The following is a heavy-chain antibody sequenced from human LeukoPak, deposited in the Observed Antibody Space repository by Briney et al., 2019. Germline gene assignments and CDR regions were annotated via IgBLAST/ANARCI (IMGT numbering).Heavy chain of an antibody. CDR2: IYSGGST. D-gene: IGHD2/OR15-2a*01. Sequence: GGSLRLSCAASGFTVSSNYMSWVRQAPGKGLEWVSVIYSGGSTYYADSVKGRFTISRDNSKNTLYLQMNSLRAEDTAVYYCAKGGRTILANSYFDYWGQGTLVTVSS. J-gene: IGHJ4*02. V-gene: IGHV3-53*01. CDR1: GFTVSSNY. CDR3: AKGGRTILANSYFDY.